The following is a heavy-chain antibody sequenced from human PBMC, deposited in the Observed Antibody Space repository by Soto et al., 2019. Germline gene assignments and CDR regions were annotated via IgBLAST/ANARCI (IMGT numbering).Heavy chain of an antibody. Sequence: QVQLVQSGAEVKKPGASVKVSCKVSGYTLTELSMHWVRQAPGKGLEWMGGFDPEDGETIYAQKFHGRVTMTEDTSTDTAYRELSRVRSEDTAVYYCATEGPASARPGRYGMDVWCQGSTVTVSS. V-gene: IGHV1-24*01. CDR1: GYTLTELS. D-gene: IGHD6-6*01. CDR2: FDPEDGET. CDR3: ATEGPASARPGRYGMDV. J-gene: IGHJ6*02.